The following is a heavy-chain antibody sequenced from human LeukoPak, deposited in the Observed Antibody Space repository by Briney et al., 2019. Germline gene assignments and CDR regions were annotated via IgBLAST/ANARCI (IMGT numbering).Heavy chain of an antibody. D-gene: IGHD2-21*02. V-gene: IGHV3-21*06. Sequence: RPGGSLRLSCAASGFAFSSYSMNWVRQAPGKGLEWVSSISTSSTYIYYADSVKGRFTISRDNAKNSVYLQMSSLRAEDTAVYYCARLVVTHESWFDPWGQGTLVTVSS. CDR3: ARLVVTHESWFDP. CDR2: ISTSSTYI. CDR1: GFAFSSYS. J-gene: IGHJ5*02.